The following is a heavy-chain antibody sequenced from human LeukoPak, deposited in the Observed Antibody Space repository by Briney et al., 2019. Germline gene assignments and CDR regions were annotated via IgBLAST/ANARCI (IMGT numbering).Heavy chain of an antibody. Sequence: PGGSLRLSCTTSGFTFGDYAMSWVRQAPGKGLEWVGFIRSKAYGGTTEYAASVKGGFTISRDDYKSIAYLQMNSLKTEDTAVYFCTRDKITVTTGDTNAFDIWGQGTMVTVTS. V-gene: IGHV3-49*04. CDR2: IRSKAYGGTT. J-gene: IGHJ3*02. CDR3: TRDKITVTTGDTNAFDI. CDR1: GFTFGDYA. D-gene: IGHD4-17*01.